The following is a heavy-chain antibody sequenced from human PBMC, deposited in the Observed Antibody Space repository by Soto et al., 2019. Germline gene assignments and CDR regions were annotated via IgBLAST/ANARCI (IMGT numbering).Heavy chain of an antibody. J-gene: IGHJ4*02. CDR1: GYTFTSYT. V-gene: IGHV1-3*01. CDR3: AGGGGGVGEASFDT. Sequence: QVQLEQSGAEVKKPGASVKVSCQTSGYTFTSYTLHWVRQAPGQGLEWLGWINAGNGREKYSQRFQDRVSLSTDRSKRPAFREIRDPRSKDRAVYFCAGGGGGVGEASFDTWGQGTLVIVSS. D-gene: IGHD3-16*01. CDR2: INAGNGRE.